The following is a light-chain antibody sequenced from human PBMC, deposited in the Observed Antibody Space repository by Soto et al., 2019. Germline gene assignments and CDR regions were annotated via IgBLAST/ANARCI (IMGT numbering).Light chain of an antibody. CDR2: EVS. Sequence: QSALTQPPSASGSPGQSVTISCTGTSSDVGGYNYVSWYQQHPGKAPKLMIYEVSKRPSGVPDRFSGSKSGNTASLTVSGLRSEDEAHYYCAAWDDSLSRAVFGGGTQLTVL. CDR3: AAWDDSLSRAV. V-gene: IGLV2-8*01. J-gene: IGLJ7*01. CDR1: SSDVGGYNY.